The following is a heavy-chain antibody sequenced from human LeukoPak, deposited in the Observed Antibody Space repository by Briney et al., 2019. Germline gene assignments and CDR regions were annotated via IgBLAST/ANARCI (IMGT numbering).Heavy chain of an antibody. D-gene: IGHD1-7*01. V-gene: IGHV3-64*01. J-gene: IGHJ4*02. CDR3: ARGELELRYYFDY. Sequence: GGSLRLSCAASGFTFSSYAMHWVRQAPGKGLEYVSAISSNGGSTYYANAVKGRFTISRDNSKNTLYLQMGSLRAEDMAVYYCARGELELRYYFDYGGQGTLVTVSS. CDR1: GFTFSSYA. CDR2: ISSNGGST.